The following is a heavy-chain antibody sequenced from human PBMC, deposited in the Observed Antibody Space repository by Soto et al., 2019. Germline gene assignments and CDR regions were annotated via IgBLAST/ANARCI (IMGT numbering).Heavy chain of an antibody. J-gene: IGHJ1*01. Sequence: GGSLRLSCAASGFTFSVYAMSWVRQAPGKGLEWVSAISSNGGRTFYADSLRGRFTISRDNSKSALYLQMNNLRAEDTAIYYCAKYSELPYEAYLQQWGQGXLVTVYS. CDR1: GFTFSVYA. V-gene: IGHV3-23*01. D-gene: IGHD1-7*01. CDR2: ISSNGGRT. CDR3: AKYSELPYEAYLQQ.